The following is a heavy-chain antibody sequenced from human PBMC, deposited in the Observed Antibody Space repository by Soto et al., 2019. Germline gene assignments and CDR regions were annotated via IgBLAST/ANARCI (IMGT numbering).Heavy chain of an antibody. D-gene: IGHD3-3*02. CDR2: IYSGGST. Sequence: GGSLRLSCAASGFTFSSYAMSWVRQAPGKGLEWVSVIYSGGSTYYADSVKGRFTISRDNSKNTLYLQMNSLRAEDTAVYYCARSAFLEWLYFDYWGQGTLVTVSS. V-gene: IGHV3-66*01. CDR3: ARSAFLEWLYFDY. CDR1: GFTFSSYA. J-gene: IGHJ4*02.